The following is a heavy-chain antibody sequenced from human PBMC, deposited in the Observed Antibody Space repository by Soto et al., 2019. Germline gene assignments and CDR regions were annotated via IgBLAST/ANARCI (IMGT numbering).Heavy chain of an antibody. CDR3: AREEGYCSGGSCYDEGGMDV. Sequence: SQRLSCAASGFTFSSYAMHWVRQAPGKGLEWVAVISYDGSNKYYADSVKGRFTISRDNSKNTLYLQMNSLRAEDTAVYYCAREEGYCSGGSCYDEGGMDVWGQGTTVTVSS. CDR2: ISYDGSNK. CDR1: GFTFSSYA. V-gene: IGHV3-30-3*01. D-gene: IGHD2-15*01. J-gene: IGHJ6*02.